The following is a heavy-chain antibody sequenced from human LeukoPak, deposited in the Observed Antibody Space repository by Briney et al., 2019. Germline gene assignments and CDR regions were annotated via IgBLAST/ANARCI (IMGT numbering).Heavy chain of an antibody. V-gene: IGHV3-23*01. CDR3: AKGETYYDILTGYSTRYFDY. J-gene: IGHJ4*02. CDR1: GFTFSSYA. CDR2: ISGSGGST. D-gene: IGHD3-9*01. Sequence: PGGSLRLSCAASGFTFSSYAMSWVRQAPGKGLEWVSAISGSGGSTYYADSVKGRFTISRDNSKNMLYLQMNSLRAEDTAVYYCAKGETYYDILTGYSTRYFDYWGQGTLVTVSS.